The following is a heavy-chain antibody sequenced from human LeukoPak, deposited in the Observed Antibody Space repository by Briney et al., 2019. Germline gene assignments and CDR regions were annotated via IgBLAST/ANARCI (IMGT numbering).Heavy chain of an antibody. J-gene: IGHJ4*02. V-gene: IGHV4-59*08. D-gene: IGHD4-17*01. CDR1: GGSISGYY. CDR2: IYHSGST. CDR3: ARQTSTVTTTPGYYFDY. Sequence: SETLSLTCTVSGGSISGYYWSWIRQPPGKGLEWIGYIYHSGSTNYNPSLKSRVTISVDTSKNQFSLKLSSVTAAVTAVYFCARQTSTVTTTPGYYFDYWGQGTLVTVSS.